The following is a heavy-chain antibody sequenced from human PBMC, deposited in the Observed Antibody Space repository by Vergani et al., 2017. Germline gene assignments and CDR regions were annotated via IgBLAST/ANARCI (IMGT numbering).Heavy chain of an antibody. D-gene: IGHD2-2*01. CDR1: GFTFSSYA. J-gene: IGHJ4*02. CDR3: ARDQMVPAATPAFDY. V-gene: IGHV3-30-3*01. Sequence: QVQLVESGGGVVQPGRSLRLSCADSGFTFSSYAMHWVRQAPGKGLEWVAVISYDGSNKYYADSVKGRFTISRDNSKNTLYLQMNSLRAEDTAVYYCARDQMVPAATPAFDYWGQGTLVTVSS. CDR2: ISYDGSNK.